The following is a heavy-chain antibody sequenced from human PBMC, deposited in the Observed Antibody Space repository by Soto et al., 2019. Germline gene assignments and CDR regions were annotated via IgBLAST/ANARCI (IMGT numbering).Heavy chain of an antibody. CDR2: ISGNGDAT. V-gene: IGHV3-23*01. CDR3: ETLGGTSHFDF. Sequence: GGSLRLSFAASGFTFRNSDLSWVRQSPGKGLGWVSVISGNGDATYYADSVKGRFTISRDNSKNTLYLQMNILRAEDTAVYYCETLGGTSHFDFWGQGTLVTVSS. CDR1: GFTFRNSD. J-gene: IGHJ4*02. D-gene: IGHD1-26*01.